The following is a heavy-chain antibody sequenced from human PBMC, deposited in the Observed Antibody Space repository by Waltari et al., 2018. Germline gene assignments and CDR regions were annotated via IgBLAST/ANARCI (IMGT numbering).Heavy chain of an antibody. CDR1: GGTFSSYA. Sequence: QVQLVQSGAEVKKPGSSVKVSCKASGGTFSSYAISWVRQAPGQGLEWMGGIIPIFGTANYSLKFQGRVTITTDESTSTAYMELSSLRSEDTAVYYCARGGGSHILTGYSSGAWYFDLWGRGTLVTASS. V-gene: IGHV1-69*05. CDR2: IIPIFGTA. CDR3: ARGGGSHILTGYSSGAWYFDL. J-gene: IGHJ2*01. D-gene: IGHD3-9*01.